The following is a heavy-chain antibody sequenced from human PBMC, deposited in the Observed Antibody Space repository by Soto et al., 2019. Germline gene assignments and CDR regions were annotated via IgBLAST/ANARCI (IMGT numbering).Heavy chain of an antibody. V-gene: IGHV1-46*01. CDR3: ATDDYGVFPY. CDR1: GYTFTSYY. D-gene: IGHD3-10*01. CDR2: INPSGGST. Sequence: ASVKVSCKASGYTFTSYYMHWVRQAPGQGLEWMGIINPSGGSTSYAQKFQGRVTMTRDTSISTVYMDLSGLTSDDTALYYCATDDYGVFPYWGQGSLVTVSS. J-gene: IGHJ4*02.